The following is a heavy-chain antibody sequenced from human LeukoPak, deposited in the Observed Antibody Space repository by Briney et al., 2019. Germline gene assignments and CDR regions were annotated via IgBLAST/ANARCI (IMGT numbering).Heavy chain of an antibody. CDR2: IIPIFGTA. CDR1: GGTFSSYA. Sequence: GASVKVSCKASGGTFSSYAISWVRQAPGQGLGWMGGIIPIFGTANYVQKFQGRVTITADKSTSTAYMELSSLRSEDTAVYYCAREDFNSAAGYYYYYYMDVWGKGTTVTVSS. J-gene: IGHJ6*03. D-gene: IGHD6-13*01. CDR3: AREDFNSAAGYYYYYYMDV. V-gene: IGHV1-69*06.